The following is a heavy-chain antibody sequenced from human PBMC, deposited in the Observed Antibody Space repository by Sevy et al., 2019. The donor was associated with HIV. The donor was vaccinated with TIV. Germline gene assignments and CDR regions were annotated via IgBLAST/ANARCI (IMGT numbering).Heavy chain of an antibody. Sequence: ASVKVSCKASGYTFTSYDINWVRQATGQGLEWMGWMNPKSGNTGYAQKFQGRVTMTRNTSISTAYMELGSRRSEDTAVYYCARFLSTSYYYYSAMDVWGQGTTVTVSS. J-gene: IGHJ6*02. V-gene: IGHV1-8*01. CDR1: GYTFTSYD. D-gene: IGHD2-2*01. CDR2: MNPKSGNT. CDR3: ARFLSTSYYYYSAMDV.